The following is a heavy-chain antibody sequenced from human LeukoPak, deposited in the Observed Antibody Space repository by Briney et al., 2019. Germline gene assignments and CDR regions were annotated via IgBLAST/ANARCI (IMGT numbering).Heavy chain of an antibody. CDR3: ARLAAAGTSGFDY. D-gene: IGHD6-13*01. V-gene: IGHV4-34*01. Sequence: NPSETLSLTCAVYGGSFSGYYWSSIRQPPEKGLEWIGKINHSGSTNYNPSLKSRVTISVDTSKNQFSLKLSSVTAADTAVYYCARLAAAGTSGFDYWGQGTLVTVSS. J-gene: IGHJ4*02. CDR1: GGSFSGYY. CDR2: INHSGST.